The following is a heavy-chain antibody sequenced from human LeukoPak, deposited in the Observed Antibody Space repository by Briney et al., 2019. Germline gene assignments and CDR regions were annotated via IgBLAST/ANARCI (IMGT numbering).Heavy chain of an antibody. V-gene: IGHV1-46*01. CDR2: IDPSGGST. J-gene: IGHJ4*02. CDR3: ARDVGNYSTGKIY. Sequence: ASVKVSCKASGYTFTGYYMHWVRQAPGQGLEWMGIIDPSGGSTSYAQKFQGRVTMTRDTSTSTVYMELSSLRSDDTAVYYCARDVGNYSTGKIYWGQGTLVTVSS. CDR1: GYTFTGYY. D-gene: IGHD1-26*01.